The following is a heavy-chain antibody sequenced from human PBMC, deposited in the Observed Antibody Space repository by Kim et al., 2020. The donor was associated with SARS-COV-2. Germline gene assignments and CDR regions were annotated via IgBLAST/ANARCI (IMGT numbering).Heavy chain of an antibody. V-gene: IGHV1-3*01. D-gene: IGHD5-12*01. CDR3: AREPRWLQNCFDY. CDR2: INAGNGNT. CDR1: GYTFTSYA. Sequence: ASVKVSCKASGYTFTSYAMHWVRQAPGQRLEWMGWINAGNGNTKYSQKFQGRVTITRDTSASTAYMELSSLRSEDTAVYYCAREPRWLQNCFDYWGQGTLVTVSS. J-gene: IGHJ4*02.